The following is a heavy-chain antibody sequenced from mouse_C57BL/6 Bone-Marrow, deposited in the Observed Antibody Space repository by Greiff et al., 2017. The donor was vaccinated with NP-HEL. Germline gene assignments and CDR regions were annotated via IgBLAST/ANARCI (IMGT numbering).Heavy chain of an antibody. CDR1: GYSITSGYY. CDR3: ARDTMVTAGGSY. V-gene: IGHV3-6*01. D-gene: IGHD2-2*01. J-gene: IGHJ4*01. CDR2: ISYDGSN. Sequence: LEESGPGLVKPSQSLSLTCSVTGYSITSGYYWNWIRQFPGNKLEWMGYISYDGSNNYNPSLKNRISITRDTSKNQFFLKLNSVTTEDTATYYCARDTMVTAGGSYWGQGTSVTVSS.